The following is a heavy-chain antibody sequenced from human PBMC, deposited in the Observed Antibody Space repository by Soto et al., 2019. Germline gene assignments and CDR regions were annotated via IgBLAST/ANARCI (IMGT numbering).Heavy chain of an antibody. D-gene: IGHD5-12*01. J-gene: IGHJ4*02. CDR1: GFTFSSYS. Sequence: PGGSLRLSCAASGFTFSSYSMNWVRQAPGKGLEWVSSISSSSGNTYYADSVKGRFTISRDNSKNSLYLQMNSLRAEDMAVYYCARDPGYSGYDPFDYWGQGTLVTVSS. CDR2: ISSSSGNT. V-gene: IGHV3-21*04. CDR3: ARDPGYSGYDPFDY.